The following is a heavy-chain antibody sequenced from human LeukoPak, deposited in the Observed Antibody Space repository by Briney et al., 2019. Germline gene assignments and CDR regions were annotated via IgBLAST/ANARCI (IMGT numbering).Heavy chain of an antibody. Sequence: SETLSLTCAVYGGSFSGYYWSWIRQPPGKGLEWIGEINHSGSTNYNPPLKSRVTISVDTSKNQFSLKLSSVTAADTAVYYCARALYGDYDYWGQGTLVTVSS. CDR3: ARALYGDYDY. D-gene: IGHD4-17*01. CDR2: INHSGST. V-gene: IGHV4-34*01. J-gene: IGHJ4*02. CDR1: GGSFSGYY.